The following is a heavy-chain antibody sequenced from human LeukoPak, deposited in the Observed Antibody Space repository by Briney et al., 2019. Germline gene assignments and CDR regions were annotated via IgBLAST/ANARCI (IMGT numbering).Heavy chain of an antibody. D-gene: IGHD6-13*01. CDR1: GFTFSSYE. J-gene: IGHJ4*02. CDR3: ASSSWYALDY. V-gene: IGHV3-48*03. CDR2: ISSSGSNM. Sequence: GGSLRLSCAASGFTFSSYEMNWVRQAPGKGLECISYISSSGSNMYYADSVKGRFTISRDNAKNSLYLQMNSLRAEDTAIYYCASSSWYALDYWGQGTLVTVSS.